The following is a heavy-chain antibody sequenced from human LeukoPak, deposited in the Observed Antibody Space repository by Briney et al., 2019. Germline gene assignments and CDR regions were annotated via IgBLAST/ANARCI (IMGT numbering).Heavy chain of an antibody. V-gene: IGHV3-21*01. J-gene: IGHJ4*02. CDR3: ARGEERWDLLSPYFFDY. CDR2: ISGSINYI. CDR1: GFTFNSYS. D-gene: IGHD1-26*01. Sequence: GGSLRLSWAASGFTFNSYSMNWVRQAPGKGLEWVSSISGSINYISYADSVKGRLTISRDNAKNSLFLQMNSLRADDTAVYYCARGEERWDLLSPYFFDYWGQGTLVTVSS.